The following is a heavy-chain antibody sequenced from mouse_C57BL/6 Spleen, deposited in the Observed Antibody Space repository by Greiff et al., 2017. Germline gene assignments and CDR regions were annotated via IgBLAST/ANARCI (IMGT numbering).Heavy chain of an antibody. Sequence: VQLQQPGAELVKPGASVKMSCKASGYTFTSYWITWVKQRPGQGLEWIGDIYPGSGSTNYNEKFKSKATLTVDTSSSTAYMQLSSLTSEDSAVYYCAYYDYDDGYYFDYWGQGTTLTVSS. CDR1: GYTFTSYW. D-gene: IGHD2-4*01. CDR3: AYYDYDDGYYFDY. V-gene: IGHV1-55*01. J-gene: IGHJ2*01. CDR2: IYPGSGST.